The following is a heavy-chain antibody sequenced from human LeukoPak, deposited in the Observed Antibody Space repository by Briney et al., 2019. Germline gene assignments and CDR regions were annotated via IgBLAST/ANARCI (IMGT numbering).Heavy chain of an antibody. J-gene: IGHJ5*02. Sequence: ASVKVSCKASGYTFTGYYMNWVRQAPGQGLEWMGWINSDSGFTEHAQKFQGRVTMTRDTSITTVYMDLTRLTSDDTAVYYCARNFDMKGFDPWGQGTLVTVSS. CDR1: GYTFTGYY. D-gene: IGHD3-9*01. V-gene: IGHV1-2*02. CDR3: ARNFDMKGFDP. CDR2: INSDSGFT.